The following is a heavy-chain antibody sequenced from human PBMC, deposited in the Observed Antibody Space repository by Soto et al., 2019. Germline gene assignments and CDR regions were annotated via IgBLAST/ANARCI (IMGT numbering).Heavy chain of an antibody. D-gene: IGHD6-19*01. J-gene: IGHJ6*02. Sequence: GGSLRLSCAASGFTFDDHAMHWVRQGPGKGLEWVSGISWNSGTIVYADSVKGRFTISRDNTKNSLYLQMDSLRREDTALYYCSKGISSTGWYFGLDLWGQGTTVTVSS. V-gene: IGHV3-9*01. CDR1: GFTFDDHA. CDR3: SKGISSTGWYFGLDL. CDR2: ISWNSGTI.